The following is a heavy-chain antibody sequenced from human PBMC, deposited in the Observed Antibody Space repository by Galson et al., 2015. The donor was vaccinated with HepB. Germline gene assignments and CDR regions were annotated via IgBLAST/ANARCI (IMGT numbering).Heavy chain of an antibody. J-gene: IGHJ4*02. CDR2: INHSGST. D-gene: IGHD6-6*01. CDR3: ATAIPTRSIAARAPGY. CDR1: GGSFSGYY. Sequence: SETLSLTCAVYGGSFSGYYWSWIRQPPGKGLEWIGEINHSGSTNYNPSLKSRVTISVDTSKNQFSLKLSSVTAADTAVYYCATAIPTRSIAARAPGYWGQGTLVTVSS. V-gene: IGHV4-34*01.